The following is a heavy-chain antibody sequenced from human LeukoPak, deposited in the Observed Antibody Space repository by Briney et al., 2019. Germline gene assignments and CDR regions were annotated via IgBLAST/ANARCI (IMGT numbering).Heavy chain of an antibody. CDR3: ARVVTWTQLLLRPYYFDY. Sequence: GGSLRLSCAASGFTFSSYSMNWVRQAPGKGLEWVSSISSSSSYIYYADSVKGRFTISRDNAKNSLYLQMNSLRAEDTAVYYCARVVTWTQLLLRPYYFDYWGRGTLVTVSS. J-gene: IGHJ4*02. D-gene: IGHD5-18*01. V-gene: IGHV3-21*01. CDR1: GFTFSSYS. CDR2: ISSSSSYI.